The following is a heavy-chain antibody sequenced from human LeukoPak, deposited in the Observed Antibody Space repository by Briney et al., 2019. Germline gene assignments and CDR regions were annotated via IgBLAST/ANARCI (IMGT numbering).Heavy chain of an antibody. V-gene: IGHV4-59*11. J-gene: IGHJ3*01. CDR1: GGSINRHY. D-gene: IGHD5-24*01. CDR2: LDDSGSA. Sequence: SETLSLTCSVSGGSINRHYWSWIRQSPEKRLEWIGRLDDSGSANYNPSLNSRVSISVDTSKSQFSLNLSSVTAADTAVYYCARVGDGFPLAFDLWGQGTMVTVSS. CDR3: ARVGDGFPLAFDL.